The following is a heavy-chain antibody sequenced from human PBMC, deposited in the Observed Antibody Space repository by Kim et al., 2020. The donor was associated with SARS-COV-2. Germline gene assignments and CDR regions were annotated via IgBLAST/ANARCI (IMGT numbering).Heavy chain of an antibody. Sequence: RVTISVDTSKNQFSLKLSSVTAADTAVYYCARGPMVRGVIESYYYYGMDVWGQGTTVTVSS. CDR3: ARGPMVRGVIESYYYYGMDV. J-gene: IGHJ6*02. V-gene: IGHV4-59*09. D-gene: IGHD3-10*01.